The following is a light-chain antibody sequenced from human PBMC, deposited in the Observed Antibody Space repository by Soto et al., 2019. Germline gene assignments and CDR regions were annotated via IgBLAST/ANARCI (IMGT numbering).Light chain of an antibody. CDR2: EVS. CDR1: TNDVGGYNY. Sequence: QSALTQPASVSGSPGQSITTSCTGTTNDVGGYNYVSWYQQHPGKAPKLLIFEVSSRPSGVSNRFSGSKSGNTASLTISALQAEDEADYYCCSYAGSYPLYVFGTGTKVTVL. V-gene: IGLV2-14*01. J-gene: IGLJ1*01. CDR3: CSYAGSYPLYV.